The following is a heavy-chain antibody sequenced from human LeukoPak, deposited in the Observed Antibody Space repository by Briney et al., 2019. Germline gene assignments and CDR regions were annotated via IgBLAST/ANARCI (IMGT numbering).Heavy chain of an antibody. J-gene: IGHJ3*02. CDR3: ASLYDAFDI. V-gene: IGHV3-30*04. CDR2: ISYNGSNK. CDR1: GFTFSSYD. Sequence: GGSLRLSCAASGFTFSSYDMHWVRQAPGKGLEWVAIISYNGSNKYYADSVKGRFTISRDNSKNTLYLQMNSLRREDTAVYYCASLYDAFDIWGQGTVVTVSS.